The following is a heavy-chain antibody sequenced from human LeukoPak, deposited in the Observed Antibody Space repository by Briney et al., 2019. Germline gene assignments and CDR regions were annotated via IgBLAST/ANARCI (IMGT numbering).Heavy chain of an antibody. CDR1: GGSISSYY. Sequence: SETLSLTCTVSGGSISSYYWSWIRQPPGKGLEWIGYIYYSGSTNYNPSLKSRVTISVDTSKNQFSLKLSSVTAADTAVYYCARPSSSWCFEYWGQGTLVTVSS. CDR2: IYYSGST. CDR3: ARPSSSWCFEY. D-gene: IGHD6-13*01. V-gene: IGHV4-59*01. J-gene: IGHJ4*02.